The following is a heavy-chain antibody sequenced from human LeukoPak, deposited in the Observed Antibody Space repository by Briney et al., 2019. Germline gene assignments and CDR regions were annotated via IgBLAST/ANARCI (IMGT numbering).Heavy chain of an antibody. CDR3: ARGGGSYDILTGYYYFDY. CDR1: GGTFSSYA. V-gene: IGHV1-69*13. D-gene: IGHD3-9*01. J-gene: IGHJ4*02. CDR2: IIPIFGTA. Sequence: SVKVSRKASGGTFSSYAISWVRQAPGQGLEWMGGIIPIFGTANYAQKFQGRVTITADESTSTAYMELSSLRSEDTAVYYCARGGGSYDILTGYYYFDYWGQGTLVTVSS.